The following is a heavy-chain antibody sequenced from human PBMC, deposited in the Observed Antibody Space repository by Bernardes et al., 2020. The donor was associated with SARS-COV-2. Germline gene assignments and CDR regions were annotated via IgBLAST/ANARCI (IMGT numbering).Heavy chain of an antibody. CDR1: GFTFSSYS. Sequence: VGSLILSCAASGFTFSSYSFKWVRQAPGQGPEWVSSISGAGDSTTYADSMKGRFTISRDNAKNLLYLQMNSLRVEDTAVYYCAREIDIPVGGKFRPPDYWGLGTRVTVAS. CDR3: AREIDIPVGGKFRPPDY. J-gene: IGHJ4*02. D-gene: IGHD2-15*01. V-gene: IGHV3-21*06. CDR2: ISGAGDST.